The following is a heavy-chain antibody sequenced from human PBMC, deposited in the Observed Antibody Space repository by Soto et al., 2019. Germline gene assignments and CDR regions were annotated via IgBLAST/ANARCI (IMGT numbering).Heavy chain of an antibody. Sequence: GSLRLSCAASGFSFRDYFMSWVRQAPGKGLEWVSAISPRAGSTYYADSVKGRFTISRDNSKNTLYLQVNSLRAEDTAVYYCAKEEVVVTSVPAPYYFDYWGQGVLVTV. V-gene: IGHV3-23*01. J-gene: IGHJ4*02. CDR2: ISPRAGST. D-gene: IGHD2-21*02. CDR3: AKEEVVVTSVPAPYYFDY. CDR1: GFSFRDYF.